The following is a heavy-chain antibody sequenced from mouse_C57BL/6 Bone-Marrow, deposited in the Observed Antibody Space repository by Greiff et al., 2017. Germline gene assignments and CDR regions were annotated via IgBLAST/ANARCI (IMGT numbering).Heavy chain of an antibody. CDR3: ARGLLRGVFAY. D-gene: IGHD2-3*01. CDR2: IDPYSGGT. CDR1: GYTFTSYW. Sequence: VQLQQPGAELVKPGASVKLSCKASGYTFTSYWMHWVKQRPGRGLAWIGRIDPYSGGTKYNEKFKSKATLTVDKPSSPAYMQLSSLTSEDSAVYYCARGLLRGVFAYWGQGTLVTVSA. V-gene: IGHV1-72*01. J-gene: IGHJ3*01.